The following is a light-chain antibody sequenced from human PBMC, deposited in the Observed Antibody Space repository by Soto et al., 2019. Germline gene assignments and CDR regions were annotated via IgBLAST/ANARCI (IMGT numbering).Light chain of an antibody. CDR1: QDIGTN. CDR2: DVS. J-gene: IGKJ1*01. V-gene: IGKV3-15*01. Sequence: IVVSPSAAILSLSPGETGTLSCRASQDIGTNLAWYQQKPGQAPRLLMYDVSTRASAVPARFSGSGSGSEFTLTISSLQSEDFGIYFCQQYYHWRTFGQGTKVDIK. CDR3: QQYYHWRT.